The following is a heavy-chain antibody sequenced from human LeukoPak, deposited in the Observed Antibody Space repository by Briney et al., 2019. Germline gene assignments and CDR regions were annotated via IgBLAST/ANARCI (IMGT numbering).Heavy chain of an antibody. CDR1: GGSISSYY. J-gene: IGHJ3*02. V-gene: IGHV4-59*08. CDR3: ARVDTIFGGNGGDAFDI. D-gene: IGHD3-3*01. Sequence: SETLSLTCTVSGGSISSYYWSWIRQPPGKGLEWIGYIYYSGSTNYSPSLKSRVTISVDTSKNRFSLKLSSVTAADTAVYYCARVDTIFGGNGGDAFDIWGQGTMATVSS. CDR2: IYYSGST.